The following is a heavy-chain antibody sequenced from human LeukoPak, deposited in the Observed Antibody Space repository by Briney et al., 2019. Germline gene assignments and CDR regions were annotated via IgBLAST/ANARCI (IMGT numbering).Heavy chain of an antibody. V-gene: IGHV3-21*01. CDR3: TRAPYSSGWYTVDF. CDR2: ISMSSTYI. J-gene: IGHJ4*02. CDR1: GFTFSSNA. Sequence: PGGSLRLSCAASGFTFSSNAMNWVRQAPGKGLEWVSSISMSSTYIYYADSVKGRFTISRDNAKNSLYLQMDSLRDEDTAVYYCTRAPYSSGWYTVDFWGQGTLVTVSS. D-gene: IGHD6-19*01.